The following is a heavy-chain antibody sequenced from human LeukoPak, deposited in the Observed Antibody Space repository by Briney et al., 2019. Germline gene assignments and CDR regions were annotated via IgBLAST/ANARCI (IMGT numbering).Heavy chain of an antibody. CDR1: GFTFSSYA. Sequence: GGSLRLSCAASGFTFSSYAMHWVRQAPGKGLEWVAVISYDGSNKYYADSVKGRFTISRDNSKNTLYLQMNSLRAEDTAVYYCARDKISYDSSGYYFYWGQGTLVTVSS. D-gene: IGHD3-22*01. V-gene: IGHV3-30-3*01. J-gene: IGHJ4*02. CDR3: ARDKISYDSSGYYFY. CDR2: ISYDGSNK.